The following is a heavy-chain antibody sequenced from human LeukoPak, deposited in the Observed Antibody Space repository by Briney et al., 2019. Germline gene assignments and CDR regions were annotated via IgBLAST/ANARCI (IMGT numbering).Heavy chain of an antibody. CDR1: GGTFSSYA. J-gene: IGHJ5*02. CDR3: ASSSSELFNNWFDP. D-gene: IGHD2-21*01. CDR2: IIPIFGTA. Sequence: ASVKVSCKASGGTFSSYAISWVRQAPGQGLEWMGRIIPIFGTANYAQKFQGRVTITTDESTSTAYMELSSLRSEDTAVYYCASSSSELFNNWFDPWGQGTLVTVSS. V-gene: IGHV1-69*05.